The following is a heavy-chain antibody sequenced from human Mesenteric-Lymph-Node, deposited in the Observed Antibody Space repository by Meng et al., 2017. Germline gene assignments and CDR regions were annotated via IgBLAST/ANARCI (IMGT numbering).Heavy chain of an antibody. V-gene: IGHV3-69-1*01. CDR1: GFTFSSYS. D-gene: IGHD4-17*01. Sequence: GESLKISCAASGFTFSSYSMNWVRQAPGKGLEWVSSISSSSTIYYADSVKGRFTISRDNAKNSLYLQMNSLIAEDTAVYYCASYTVTTLNFDYWGQGTLVTVSS. J-gene: IGHJ4*02. CDR2: ISSSSTI. CDR3: ASYTVTTLNFDY.